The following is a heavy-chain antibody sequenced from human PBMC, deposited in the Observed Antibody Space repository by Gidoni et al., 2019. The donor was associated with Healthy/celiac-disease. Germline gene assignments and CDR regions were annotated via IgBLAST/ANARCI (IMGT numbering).Heavy chain of an antibody. CDR3: ARAKDSSGYYYSGNDY. J-gene: IGHJ4*02. Sequence: QVQLVQSGAEVKKPGASVKVSCKASGYTFTSYDINWVRQATGQGLEWMGWMNPNSGNTGYAQKFQGRVTMTRNTSISTAYMELSSLRSEDTAVYYCARAKDSSGYYYSGNDYWGQGTLVTVSS. CDR1: GYTFTSYD. D-gene: IGHD3-22*01. V-gene: IGHV1-8*01. CDR2: MNPNSGNT.